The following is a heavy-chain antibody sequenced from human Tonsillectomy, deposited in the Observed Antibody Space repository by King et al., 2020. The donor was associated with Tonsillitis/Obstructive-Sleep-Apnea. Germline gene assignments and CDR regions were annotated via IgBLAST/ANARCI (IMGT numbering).Heavy chain of an antibody. CDR3: ARDLTGGNGRASWFDP. D-gene: IGHD3-10*01. J-gene: IGHJ5*02. Sequence: VQLQQSGPGLVKPSQTLSLTCGIFGDSVSSDIAAWNWIRQSQSRGLEWLGRTYYRTKWLNDYAVSVQSRIIINADTSKNQVSLQLKSVTPEDTAVYYCARDLTGGNGRASWFDPWGQGILVTVSS. CDR2: TYYRTKWLN. V-gene: IGHV6-1*01. CDR1: GDSVSSDIAA.